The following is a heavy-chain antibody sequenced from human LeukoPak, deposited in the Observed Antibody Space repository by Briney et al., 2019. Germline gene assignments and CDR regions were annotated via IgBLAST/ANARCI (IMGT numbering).Heavy chain of an antibody. V-gene: IGHV3-30*03. CDR1: GFTFSSSW. D-gene: IGHD5/OR15-5a*01. CDR3: ARQMTSTRLFDS. J-gene: IGHJ4*02. Sequence: GGSLRLSCAASGFTFSSSWMSWVRQSPDKGLEWVALIGSDGTKKYYADSVQGRFTVSRENSKNTLFLQMNTLRADDTAVYSCARQMTSTRLFDSWGQGTLVTVSS. CDR2: IGSDGTKK.